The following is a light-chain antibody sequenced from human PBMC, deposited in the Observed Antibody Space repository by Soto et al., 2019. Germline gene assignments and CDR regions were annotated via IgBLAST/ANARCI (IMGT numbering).Light chain of an antibody. J-gene: IGKJ4*01. V-gene: IGKV4-1*01. Sequence: DIVMTQSPDSLPVSLGERATINCKSSQSVLYSSNNKNYLAWYQQKPGQPPKLLIYWASSRESGVPDRFSGSGSGTDFTLTISSLQAEDVAVYYCQHRHNWPLTFGGGTKVDIK. CDR1: QSVLYSSNNKNY. CDR2: WAS. CDR3: QHRHNWPLT.